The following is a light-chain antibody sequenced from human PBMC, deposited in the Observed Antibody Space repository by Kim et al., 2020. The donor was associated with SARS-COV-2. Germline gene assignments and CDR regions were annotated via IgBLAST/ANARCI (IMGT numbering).Light chain of an antibody. Sequence: GKTVMISCTRSSGSIVSDFVQWFQQRPGSSPTTVIYEDHKRPSGVPDRFSGSVDSSSNSASITISGLRTEDEADYYCQSYDDNIWVFGGGTQLTVL. CDR2: EDH. CDR1: SGSIVSDF. J-gene: IGLJ3*02. V-gene: IGLV6-57*01. CDR3: QSYDDNIWV.